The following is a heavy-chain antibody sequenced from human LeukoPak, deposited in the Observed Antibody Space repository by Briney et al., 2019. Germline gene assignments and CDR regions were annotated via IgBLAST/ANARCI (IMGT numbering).Heavy chain of an antibody. V-gene: IGHV4-34*01. CDR1: GFTFSSYS. CDR3: ARGKRASLVPAASWFDP. CDR2: INHSGST. Sequence: GSLRLSCAASGFTFSSYSMNWVRQAPGKGLEWIGEINHSGSTNYNPSLKSRVTISVDTSKNQFSLKLSSVTAADTAVYYCARGKRASLVPAASWFDPWGQGTLVTVSS. J-gene: IGHJ5*02. D-gene: IGHD2-2*01.